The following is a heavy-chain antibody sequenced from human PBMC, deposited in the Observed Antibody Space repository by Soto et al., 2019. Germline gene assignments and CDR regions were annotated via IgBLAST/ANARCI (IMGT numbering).Heavy chain of an antibody. Sequence: EVQLLESGGGLVQPGGSLRLSCAASGFTFSTYAMSWVRQAPRKGLEWVSAISGNGGDYTYYADSVKGRFTISRDNSRNTLYLQMNSLRAEDTAVYYCVPLCRYCSTTTPSWGQGTLVTVSS. D-gene: IGHD2-2*01. CDR2: ISGNGGDYT. J-gene: IGHJ4*02. CDR1: GFTFSTYA. V-gene: IGHV3-23*01. CDR3: VPLCRYCSTTTPS.